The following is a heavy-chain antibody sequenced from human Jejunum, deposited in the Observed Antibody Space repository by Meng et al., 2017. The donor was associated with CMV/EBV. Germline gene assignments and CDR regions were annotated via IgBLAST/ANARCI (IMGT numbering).Heavy chain of an antibody. CDR2: IKPDGSEK. CDR3: ARAEYDFWGGYKYYLDY. J-gene: IGHJ4*02. D-gene: IGHD3-3*01. CDR1: TLSSYY. V-gene: IGHV3-7*01. Sequence: TLSSYYMHWVRQAPGKGLEWVANIKPDGSEKYYVDSVKGRFTISRDNAKTSLYLQMNSLRAEDTAVYYCARAEYDFWGGYKYYLDYWGQGTLVTVSS.